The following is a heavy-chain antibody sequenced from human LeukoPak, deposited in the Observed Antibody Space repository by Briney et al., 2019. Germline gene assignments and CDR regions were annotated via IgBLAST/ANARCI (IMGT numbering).Heavy chain of an antibody. CDR2: ISSSGSTI. V-gene: IGHV3-48*03. J-gene: IGHJ3*02. D-gene: IGHD3-9*01. CDR1: GFTFSSYE. Sequence: GGSLRLSCAASGFTFSSYEMNWVRQAPGKGLEWVSYISSSGSTICYADSVKGRFTISRDNAKNSLYLQMNSLRAEDTAVYYCARGVSDILTGYDAFDIWGQGTMVTVSS. CDR3: ARGVSDILTGYDAFDI.